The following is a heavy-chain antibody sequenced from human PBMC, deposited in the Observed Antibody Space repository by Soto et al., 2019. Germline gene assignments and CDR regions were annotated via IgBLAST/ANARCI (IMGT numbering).Heavy chain of an antibody. V-gene: IGHV3-23*01. J-gene: IGHJ4*02. CDR2: LSVTGSTT. D-gene: IGHD3-16*01. Sequence: HPGVSLRLSCAASGFTFINYAMTWVRQAPGKGLEWVSTLSVTGSTTYYADSVKGRFTISRDNSRSTLYLQMNSLRAEDTAVYYYAKGTFGPDYWCRGTLATVSS. CDR3: AKGTFGPDY. CDR1: GFTFINYA.